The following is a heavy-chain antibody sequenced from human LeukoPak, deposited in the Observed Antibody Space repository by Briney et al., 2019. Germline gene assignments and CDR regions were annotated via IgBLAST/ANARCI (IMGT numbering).Heavy chain of an antibody. V-gene: IGHV3-30-3*01. CDR2: ISYDGSNK. Sequence: PGGSLRLSCAASGFTFSSYAMPWVRQAPGKGLEWVAVISYDGSNKYYADSVKGRFTISRDNSKNTLYLQMNSLRAEDTAVYYCARSVWYYFDYWGQGTLVTVSS. CDR1: GFTFSSYA. CDR3: ARSVWYYFDY. D-gene: IGHD3-10*01. J-gene: IGHJ4*02.